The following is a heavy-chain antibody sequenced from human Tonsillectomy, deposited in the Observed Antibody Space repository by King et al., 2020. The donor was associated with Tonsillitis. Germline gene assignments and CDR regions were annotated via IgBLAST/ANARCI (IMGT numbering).Heavy chain of an antibody. CDR3: AKELDYSDFDYSDYDSYYYGLDI. V-gene: IGHV3-30*02. J-gene: IGHJ6*02. Sequence: VQLVESGGGVVQPGGSLSLSCAASGFTFSTYGIHWVRQAPGKGLEWVAFIRYDGSNKYYADSVKGRFTISRDNSKNTLSLQMNTLRAEDTAVYYCAKELDYSDFDYSDYDSYYYGLDIWGQGTTVTVSS. D-gene: IGHD4-11*01. CDR2: IRYDGSNK. CDR1: GFTFSTYG.